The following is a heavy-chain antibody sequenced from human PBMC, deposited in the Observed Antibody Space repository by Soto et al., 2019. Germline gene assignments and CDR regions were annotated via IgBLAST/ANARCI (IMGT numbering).Heavy chain of an antibody. V-gene: IGHV3-30-3*01. CDR2: ISYDGSNK. Sequence: QVQLVESGGGVVQPGRSLRLSCAASGFTFSSYAMHWVRQAPGKGLEWVAVISYDGSNKYYADSVKGRFTISRDNSKNTLYLQMNSLRAEDTAVYYCARTAYCGGDCYYFDYCGQGTLVTVSS. CDR3: ARTAYCGGDCYYFDY. J-gene: IGHJ4*02. D-gene: IGHD2-21*02. CDR1: GFTFSSYA.